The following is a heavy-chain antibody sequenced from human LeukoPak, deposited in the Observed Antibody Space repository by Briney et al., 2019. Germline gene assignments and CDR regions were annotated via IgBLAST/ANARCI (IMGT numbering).Heavy chain of an antibody. D-gene: IGHD1-7*01. J-gene: IGHJ6*03. Sequence: ASVKVSCKASGYTFTSYGISWVRQAPGQGLEWMGWISAYNGNTNYAQKLQGRVTMTTDTSTSTAYMELRSLRSDDTAVYYCARGPKYNWNYGYYYYYMHVWGKGTTVTVSS. V-gene: IGHV1-18*01. CDR3: ARGPKYNWNYGYYYYYMHV. CDR2: ISAYNGNT. CDR1: GYTFTSYG.